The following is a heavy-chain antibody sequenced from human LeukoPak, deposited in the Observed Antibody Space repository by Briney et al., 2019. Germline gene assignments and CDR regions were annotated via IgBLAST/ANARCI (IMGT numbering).Heavy chain of an antibody. J-gene: IGHJ4*02. CDR2: IYYSGSI. V-gene: IGHV4-39*01. CDR1: RGSLSSRGYS. Sequence: PSETLSLSCTVHRGSLSSRGYSTGSFRPPPGNRLDWIGIIYYSGSIYYNPSLKSRVTISVDTSKSQFSLNLSSVTAADTAVYYCARSRDSSGASFDYWGQGTPVTVSS. D-gene: IGHD2-15*01. CDR3: ARSRDSSGASFDY.